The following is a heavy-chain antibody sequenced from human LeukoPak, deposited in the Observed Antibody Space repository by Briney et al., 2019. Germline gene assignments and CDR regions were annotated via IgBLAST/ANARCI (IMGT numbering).Heavy chain of an antibody. CDR3: ARGLRSCNSASCHPTWFDP. D-gene: IGHD2-2*01. Sequence: GASLRLSCEASDLTFSSYIMNWVRLAPGRGLEWVSSISHSSNYKYYADSVKGRFTISRDNAMNSLYLQMNSLRAEDTAVYYCARGLRSCNSASCHPTWFDPWGQGALVTVSS. CDR1: DLTFSSYI. V-gene: IGHV3-21*01. J-gene: IGHJ5*02. CDR2: ISHSSNYK.